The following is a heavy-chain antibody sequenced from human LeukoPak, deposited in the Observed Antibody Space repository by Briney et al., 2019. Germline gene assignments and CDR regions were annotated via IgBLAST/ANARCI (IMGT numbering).Heavy chain of an antibody. Sequence: SETLSLTCAVYGGCFSGYYWSWIRQPPEKGLEWIAEINHSGSTNYNPSLKSRVTISVDTSKNQFSLNLNSVTAADTAVYYCARVGCTGGTCYSRDFDFWGQGTLVTVSS. CDR3: ARVGCTGGTCYSRDFDF. D-gene: IGHD2-15*01. V-gene: IGHV4-34*01. J-gene: IGHJ4*02. CDR2: INHSGST. CDR1: GGCFSGYY.